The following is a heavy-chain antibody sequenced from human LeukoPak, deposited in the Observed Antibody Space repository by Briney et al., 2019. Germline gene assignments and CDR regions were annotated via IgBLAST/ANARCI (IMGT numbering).Heavy chain of an antibody. J-gene: IGHJ4*02. CDR2: ISYDGSNK. V-gene: IGHV3-30*03. Sequence: GGSLRLSCAASGFTFSSYGMHWVRQAPGKGLEWVAVISYDGSNKYYADSVKGRFTISKDNAKNSLYLQMNSLRAEDTAVYYCARAGGSTVSHSDYWGQGTLVTVSS. CDR1: GFTFSSYG. CDR3: ARAGGSTVSHSDY. D-gene: IGHD4-17*01.